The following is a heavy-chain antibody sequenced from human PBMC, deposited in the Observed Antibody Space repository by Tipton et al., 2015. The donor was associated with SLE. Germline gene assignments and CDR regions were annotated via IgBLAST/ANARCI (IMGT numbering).Heavy chain of an antibody. CDR2: IYYSGNT. V-gene: IGHV4-31*03. D-gene: IGHD1-7*01. Sequence: TLSLTCTVSGDSITRSSFYWGWIRQPPGKGLEWIGYIYYSGNTYYNPSLGSRLTISVDTSKDQFSLRLTSVTAADTAVYYCARATDWNLSPDVWGKGTTVTVSS. CDR1: GDSITRSSFY. J-gene: IGHJ6*04. CDR3: ARATDWNLSPDV.